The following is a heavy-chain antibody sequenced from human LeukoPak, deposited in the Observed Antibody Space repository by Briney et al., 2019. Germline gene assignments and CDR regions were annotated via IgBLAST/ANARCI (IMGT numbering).Heavy chain of an antibody. CDR2: ISGGGSTT. CDR3: TKAKVSSLTYFDWFPWS. D-gene: IGHD3-9*01. CDR1: GFIFSSYA. J-gene: IGHJ4*02. V-gene: IGHV3-23*01. Sequence: HPGGSLRLSCAASGFIFSSYAMNWVRQAPGKGLEWVAVISGGGSTTIYADSVKGRFTISRDDSKKTLYLQMNSLRAEDTAVYYCTKAKVSSLTYFDWFPWSWGQGSLVTVSS.